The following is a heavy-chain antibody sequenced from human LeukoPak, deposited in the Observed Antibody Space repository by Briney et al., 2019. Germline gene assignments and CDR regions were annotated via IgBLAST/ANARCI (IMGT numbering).Heavy chain of an antibody. CDR1: GFTFSTYS. J-gene: IGHJ3*02. D-gene: IGHD5-24*01. Sequence: PGGSLRLSCAASGFTFSTYSMNWVRQAPGKGLEWVSYISSSSSTIYYADSMKGRFTISRDNAKNSLYLQMNSLRAEDTAVYYCAKVGSKITGDAFDIWGQGTMVTVSS. V-gene: IGHV3-48*01. CDR2: ISSSSSTI. CDR3: AKVGSKITGDAFDI.